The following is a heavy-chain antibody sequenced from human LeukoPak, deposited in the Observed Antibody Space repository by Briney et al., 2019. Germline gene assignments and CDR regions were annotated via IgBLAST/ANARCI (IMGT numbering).Heavy chain of an antibody. D-gene: IGHD6-13*01. V-gene: IGHV1-69*05. Sequence: SVKVSCKDSGGTFNINAISWVRQAPGQGGERRGRIIPIFGTAKYAQKLQGRDTISTDESTSTEYMEMRRQRDGDTAVYYCSRYCYLASSSCPETYFYYWGQGTLVTVSS. CDR1: GGTFNINA. CDR2: IIPIFGTA. J-gene: IGHJ4*02. CDR3: SRYCYLASSSCPETYFYY.